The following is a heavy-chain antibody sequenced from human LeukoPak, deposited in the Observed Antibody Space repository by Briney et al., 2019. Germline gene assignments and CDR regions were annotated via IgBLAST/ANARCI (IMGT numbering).Heavy chain of an antibody. V-gene: IGHV3-23*01. D-gene: IGHD3-22*01. CDR2: ISGSGGST. CDR3: ARGHTYYYDSSGSLDY. Sequence: GGSLRLSCAASGFTFSSYAMSWVRQAPGKGLEWVSAISGSGGSTYYADSVKGRFTISRDNSKNTLYLQMNSLRAEDTAVYYCARGHTYYYDSSGSLDYWGQGTLVTVSS. CDR1: GFTFSSYA. J-gene: IGHJ4*02.